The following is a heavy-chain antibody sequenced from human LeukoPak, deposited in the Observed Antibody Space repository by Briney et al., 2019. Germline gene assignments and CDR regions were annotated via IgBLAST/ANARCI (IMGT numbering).Heavy chain of an antibody. CDR1: VYSFTTYG. CDR3: ARDMIAVRPNWFDP. Sequence: ASVTVSFKASVYSFTTYGISWVRQAPGQGVEWMGWISAYNGNTNYAQKLQGSVTMTTDTSTSTAYMELRSLRSDDTAVYYCARDMIAVRPNWFDPWGQGTLVTVSS. D-gene: IGHD6-6*01. J-gene: IGHJ5*02. V-gene: IGHV1-18*01. CDR2: ISAYNGNT.